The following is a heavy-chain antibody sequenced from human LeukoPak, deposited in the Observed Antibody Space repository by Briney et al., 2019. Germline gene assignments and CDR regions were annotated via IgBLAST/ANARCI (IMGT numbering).Heavy chain of an antibody. CDR3: ARLTVRAWAFDY. CDR2: IYYSGST. CDR1: GGSISSSSYY. D-gene: IGHD3-10*01. J-gene: IGHJ4*02. V-gene: IGHV4-39*01. Sequence: SETLSLTCTVSGGSISSSSYYWGWIRQPPGKGLEWIGSIYYSGSTYYNPSLKSRVTISVDTSKNQFSLKLSSVTAADTAVYYCARLTVRAWAFDYWGRGTLVTVSS.